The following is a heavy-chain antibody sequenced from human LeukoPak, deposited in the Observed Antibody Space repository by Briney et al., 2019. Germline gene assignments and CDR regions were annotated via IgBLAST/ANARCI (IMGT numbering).Heavy chain of an antibody. V-gene: IGHV3-43D*03. CDR2: ISWDGGST. Sequence: GGSLRLSCAASGFTLDDYAMHWVRQAPGKGLEWVSLISWDGGSTYYADSVKGRFTISRDNSKNSLYLQMNSLRAEDTALYYCAKDRSYDSSGYPDYWGQGTLVTVSS. CDR1: GFTLDDYA. CDR3: AKDRSYDSSGYPDY. D-gene: IGHD3-22*01. J-gene: IGHJ4*02.